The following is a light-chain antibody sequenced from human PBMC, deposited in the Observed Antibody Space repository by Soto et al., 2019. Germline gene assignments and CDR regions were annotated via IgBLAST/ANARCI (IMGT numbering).Light chain of an antibody. CDR3: QKYNGAPRT. CDR1: QGISIY. V-gene: IGKV1-27*01. CDR2: DAS. J-gene: IGKJ4*01. Sequence: DIQMTQSPSSLSASVGDRVTIACRASQGISIYLAWYQQKPGKVPQLLIYDASTLQSGVPSRFSGSGSGTDFTLTISGLQPEDVATYDCQKYNGAPRTFGGGTKVEIK.